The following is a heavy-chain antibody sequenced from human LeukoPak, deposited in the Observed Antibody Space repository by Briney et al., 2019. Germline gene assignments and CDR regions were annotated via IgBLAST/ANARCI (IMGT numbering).Heavy chain of an antibody. CDR3: VRTYGYCSSTSCYVFDY. CDR1: GFTFSYYA. Sequence: SGGSLRLSCSASGFTFSYYAMHWVSQAPRQGLAYVSAISSNGGSTYYADSVKGRFTISRDNSKNTLYLQMSSLRAEDTAVYCCVRTYGYCSSTSCYVFDYWGQGTLGTVSS. V-gene: IGHV3-64D*09. D-gene: IGHD2-2*01. CDR2: ISSNGGST. J-gene: IGHJ4*02.